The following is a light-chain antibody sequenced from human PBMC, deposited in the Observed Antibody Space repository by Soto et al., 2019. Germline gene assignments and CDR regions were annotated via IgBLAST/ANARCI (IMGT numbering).Light chain of an antibody. V-gene: IGKV3-20*01. J-gene: IGKJ1*01. CDR2: GAS. Sequence: IVLTQSPGTLSLSPGERATLSCRASQSVPSDYLAWYHQRPGQAPRLLVYGASKRATGAPDRFSGSGSGTDFTLTISRLDPEDFALFFCQQYGSSPLTFGQGTKVEVK. CDR1: QSVPSDY. CDR3: QQYGSSPLT.